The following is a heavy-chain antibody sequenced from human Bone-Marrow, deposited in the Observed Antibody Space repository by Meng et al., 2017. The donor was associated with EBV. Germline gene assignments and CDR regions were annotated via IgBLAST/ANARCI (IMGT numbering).Heavy chain of an antibody. CDR2: ISSSSSYI. Sequence: EVQLVESGGXLVKPGGSLXLSCAASGFTFSSYSMNWVRQAPGKGLEWVSSISSSSSYIYYADSVKGRFTISRDNAKNSLYLQMNSLRAEDTAVYYCARGGGYSGYDDDYWGQGTLVTVSS. CDR1: GFTFSSYS. V-gene: IGHV3-21*01. D-gene: IGHD5-12*01. J-gene: IGHJ4*02. CDR3: ARGGGYSGYDDDY.